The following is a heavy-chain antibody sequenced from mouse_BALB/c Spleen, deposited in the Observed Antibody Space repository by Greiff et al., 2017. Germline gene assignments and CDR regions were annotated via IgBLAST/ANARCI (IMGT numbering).Heavy chain of an antibody. D-gene: IGHD4-1*01. CDR2: INPSNGGT. J-gene: IGHJ4*01. CDR1: GYTFTSYY. CDR3: TRRKLGYYYAMDY. V-gene: IGHV1S81*02. Sequence: VKLMESGAELVKPGASVKLSCKASGYTFTSYYMYWVKQRPGQGLEWIGEINPSNGGTNFNEKFKSKATLTVDKSSSTAYMQLSSLTSEDSAVYYCTRRKLGYYYAMDYWGQGTSVTVSS.